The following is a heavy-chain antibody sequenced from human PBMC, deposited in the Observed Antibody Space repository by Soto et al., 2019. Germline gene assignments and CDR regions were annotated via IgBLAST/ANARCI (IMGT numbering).Heavy chain of an antibody. J-gene: IGHJ4*02. CDR2: INTDGSAT. Sequence: EVQLVESGGGLVQPGGSLRLSCAASGFTFSSNWMHWVRRVPGRGLVWVARINTDGSATNYVDSVKGRFTVSRDNDKNTLYLQMNSLRVEDTAVYYCARDGEGFWGQGTLVTVSS. CDR3: ARDGEGF. V-gene: IGHV3-74*01. D-gene: IGHD2-21*01. CDR1: GFTFSSNW.